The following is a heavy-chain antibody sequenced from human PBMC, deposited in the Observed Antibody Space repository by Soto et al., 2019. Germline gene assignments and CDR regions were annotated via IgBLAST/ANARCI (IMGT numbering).Heavy chain of an antibody. J-gene: IGHJ5*02. D-gene: IGHD1-26*01. CDR3: TRDQGGSYDSWFDP. Sequence: EVQVVESGAGLVQPGGSLRLSCSFTFSMYSMSWVRQAPGKGLEWVASISSGGSYIKYADSVKGRFTISRDNAKNSVSLQMNSLRVDDTAVYFCTRDQGGSYDSWFDPWGQGTLVTVSS. CDR2: ISSGGSYI. CDR1: FTFSMYS. V-gene: IGHV3-21*01.